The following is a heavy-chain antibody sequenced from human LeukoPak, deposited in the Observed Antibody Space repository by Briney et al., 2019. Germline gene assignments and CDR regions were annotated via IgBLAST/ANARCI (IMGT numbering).Heavy chain of an antibody. CDR1: GYTFTGYY. CDR3: ARVPQSDPRAAAGIGY. J-gene: IGHJ4*02. CDR2: INPNSGGT. D-gene: IGHD6-13*01. Sequence: ASVKVSCKASGYTFTGYYMHWVRQAPGQGLEWTGWINPNSGGTNYAQKFQGRVTMTRDTSISTAYMELSKLRSDDTAVYYCARVPQSDPRAAAGIGYWGQGTLVTVSS. V-gene: IGHV1-2*02.